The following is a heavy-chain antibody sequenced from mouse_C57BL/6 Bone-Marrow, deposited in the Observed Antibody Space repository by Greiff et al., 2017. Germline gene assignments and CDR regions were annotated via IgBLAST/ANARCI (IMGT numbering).Heavy chain of an antibody. Sequence: QVQLQQSGAELVKPGASVKLSCKASGYTFTSYWMHWVKQRPGQGLEWIGMIHPNSGSTNYNEKFKSKATLTVDKSSSTAYMQLSSLTSEDSAVYYCARYDYEGFDYWGQGTTLTVSS. D-gene: IGHD2-4*01. V-gene: IGHV1-64*01. CDR2: IHPNSGST. CDR3: ARYDYEGFDY. CDR1: GYTFTSYW. J-gene: IGHJ2*01.